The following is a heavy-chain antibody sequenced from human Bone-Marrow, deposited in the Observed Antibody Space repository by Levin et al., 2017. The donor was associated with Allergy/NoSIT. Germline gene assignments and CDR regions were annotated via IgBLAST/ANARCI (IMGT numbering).Heavy chain of an antibody. J-gene: IGHJ5*02. Sequence: PGESLKISCKGFGYSFVSYYIGWVRQRPGKGLEWMGIIYPHDYDTRYNPSFRGQVTISADRSISTAYLQWSSLKASDTAIYYCARGSGGRGYPSFDPWGQGTLVTVSS. D-gene: IGHD3-3*01. CDR3: ARGSGGRGYPSFDP. CDR2: IYPHDYDT. CDR1: GYSFVSYY. V-gene: IGHV5-51*01.